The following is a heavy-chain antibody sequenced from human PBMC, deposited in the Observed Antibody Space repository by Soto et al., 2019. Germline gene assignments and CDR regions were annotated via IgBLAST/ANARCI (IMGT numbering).Heavy chain of an antibody. CDR1: GYTFTSYG. CDR3: AREWTTVTSYGMDV. J-gene: IGHJ6*02. D-gene: IGHD4-17*01. Sequence: ASVKVSCKASGYTFTSYGISWVRQAPGQGLEWMGWISAYNGNTNYAQKLQGRVTMTTDTSTSTAYMELRSLRSDDTAVYYCAREWTTVTSYGMDVWGQGTTVTVSS. CDR2: ISAYNGNT. V-gene: IGHV1-18*01.